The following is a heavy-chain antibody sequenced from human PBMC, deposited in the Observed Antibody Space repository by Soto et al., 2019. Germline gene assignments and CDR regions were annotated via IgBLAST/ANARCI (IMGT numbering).Heavy chain of an antibody. D-gene: IGHD3-22*01. CDR3: ARVPIYYDSSGYYHYGTFDI. CDR2: IYHSGST. Sequence: QLQLQESGSGLVKPSQTLSLSCAVSGGSVNTAGYSWSWIRQPPGKGLEWIGYIYHSGSTYYNPSLKRRVTRSLDRSNNHFSLQLTSVTAADTAVYYCARVPIYYDSSGYYHYGTFDIWCQATMVSVSS. CDR1: GGSVNTAGYS. V-gene: IGHV4-30-2*01. J-gene: IGHJ3*02.